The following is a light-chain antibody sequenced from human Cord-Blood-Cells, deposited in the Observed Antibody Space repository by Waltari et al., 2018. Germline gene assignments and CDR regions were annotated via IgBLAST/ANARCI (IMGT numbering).Light chain of an antibody. CDR3: SSYTSSSTV. J-gene: IGLJ2*01. Sequence: SDVGGYNYVSWYQQHPGKAPKLMIYDVSNRSSGVSNRFSGSKSGNTASLTISGLQAEDEADYYCSSYTSSSTVFGGGTKLTVL. CDR1: SDVGGYNY. V-gene: IGLV2-14*04. CDR2: DVS.